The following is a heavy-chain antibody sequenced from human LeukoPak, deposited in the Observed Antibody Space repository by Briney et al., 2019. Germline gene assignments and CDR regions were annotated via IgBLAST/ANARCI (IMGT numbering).Heavy chain of an antibody. D-gene: IGHD2-2*01. CDR1: GFTFSNAW. Sequence: XGSXXXXCXASGFTFSNAWMXXVRQAPGKGXXGVGRINSRTNGGTTDYAAPVKGRFTISRDDSKNTLYLQMNSLRAEDTAVYYCARDPETYCSSASCRSFDYWGQGTLVTVSS. CDR2: INSRTNGGTT. V-gene: IGHV3-15*01. CDR3: ARDPETYCSSASCRSFDY. J-gene: IGHJ4*02.